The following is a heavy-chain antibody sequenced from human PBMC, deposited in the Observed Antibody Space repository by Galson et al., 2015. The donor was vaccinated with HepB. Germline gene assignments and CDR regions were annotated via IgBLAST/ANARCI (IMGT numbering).Heavy chain of an antibody. J-gene: IGHJ4*02. D-gene: IGHD5-24*01. CDR1: GGFISCSYYY. CDR2: IYYTGGT. Sequence: ETLSLTCTVSGGFISCSYYYWGWIRQSPGKGLEWIGTIYYTGGTYYSPSLKRRVTISVDTSKNQYSLRLKSVTAADTAIYCCASRDGYNPVNDYWGQGTLVTVSS. V-gene: IGHV4-39*01. CDR3: ASRDGYNPVNDY.